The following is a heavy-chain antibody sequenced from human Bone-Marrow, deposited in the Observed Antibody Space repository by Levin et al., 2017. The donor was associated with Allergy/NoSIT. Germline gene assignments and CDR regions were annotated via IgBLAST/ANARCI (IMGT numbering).Heavy chain of an antibody. J-gene: IGHJ4*02. CDR3: ARSKMRCSGGSCYSAFDS. V-gene: IGHV3-23*01. CDR2: ISGSGTAT. CDR1: GFTLYSYA. D-gene: IGHD2-15*01. Sequence: PSETLSLTCAASGFTLYSYAIHWVRQAPGRGPEWVSGISGSGTATDYADSVKGRFTISRDNSKNTVYMEMNSLRVDDTALYYCARSKMRCSGGSCYSAFDSWGQGTQVTVSS.